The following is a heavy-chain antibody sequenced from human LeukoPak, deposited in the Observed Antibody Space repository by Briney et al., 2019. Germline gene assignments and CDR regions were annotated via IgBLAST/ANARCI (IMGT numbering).Heavy chain of an antibody. CDR3: ARELLYYYYYMDV. V-gene: IGHV3-7*01. CDR2: IKQDGSEK. CDR1: GFTFSSYW. J-gene: IGHJ6*03. Sequence: PGGSLRLSCAASGFTFSSYWMNWVRQAPGKRLEWVANIKQDGSEKYYVDSVKGRFTISRDNAKNSLYLQMNSLRAEDTAVYYCARELLYYYYYMDVWGKGTTVTVSS. D-gene: IGHD1-26*01.